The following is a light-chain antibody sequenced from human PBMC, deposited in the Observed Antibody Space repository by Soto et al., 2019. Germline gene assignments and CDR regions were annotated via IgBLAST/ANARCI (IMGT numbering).Light chain of an antibody. CDR3: QQYYSTPFT. Sequence: DIVMTQSPDSLAVSLGERATINCKSSQSVLYSTSNKNYLAWYQQKPGQPPKLLIYWASTRESGVPDRFSGSGSGTDFTLNISSLQAEDVAVYYCQQYYSTPFTFGPGTKVDIK. CDR2: WAS. CDR1: QSVLYSTSNKNY. V-gene: IGKV4-1*01. J-gene: IGKJ3*01.